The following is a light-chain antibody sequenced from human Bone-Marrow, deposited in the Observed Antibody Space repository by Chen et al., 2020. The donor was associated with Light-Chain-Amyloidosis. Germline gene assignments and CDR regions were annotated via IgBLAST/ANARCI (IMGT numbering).Light chain of an antibody. Sequence: QSALTQPASVSGSPGPSITISCTGTSRVVASYNLVSWYKQHPDKAPQAFMYAGNRRPSGVSSRFSGSKSGSTASLTISGLQAEDEADYYCCSYAGGSTYVFGTGTKVTVL. CDR1: SRVVASYNL. V-gene: IGLV2-23*01. CDR3: CSYAGGSTYV. J-gene: IGLJ1*01. CDR2: AGN.